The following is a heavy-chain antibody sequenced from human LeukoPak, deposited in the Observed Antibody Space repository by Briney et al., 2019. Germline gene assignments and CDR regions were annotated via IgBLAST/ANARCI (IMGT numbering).Heavy chain of an antibody. D-gene: IGHD2-21*02. V-gene: IGHV3-48*03. CDR2: ISSSGNTI. Sequence: QSGGSLRLSCAASGFTFSSYEMNWVRQAPGKGPEWVSYISSSGNTIFYADSMKGRFTISRDNAKNSLYLQMNSLRAEDTAVYYCARDPTPYCGGDCSSEFDYWGQGTLVTVSS. CDR1: GFTFSSYE. CDR3: ARDPTPYCGGDCSSEFDY. J-gene: IGHJ4*02.